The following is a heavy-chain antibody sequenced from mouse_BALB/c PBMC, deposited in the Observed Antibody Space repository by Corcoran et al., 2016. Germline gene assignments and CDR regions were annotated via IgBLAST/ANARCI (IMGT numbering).Heavy chain of an antibody. CDR1: GFNIKDYY. Sequence: EVQLQQSGAELVRPGALVKLSCKASGFNIKDYYMHWVKQRPEQGLEWIGWIDPENGNTIYDPKFQGKASITADTSSNTAYLQLSSLTSEDTAVYYCARGLHYYGYFAYWGQGTLVTVSA. J-gene: IGHJ3*01. CDR3: ARGLHYYGYFAY. CDR2: IDPENGNT. V-gene: IGHV14-1*02. D-gene: IGHD1-2*01.